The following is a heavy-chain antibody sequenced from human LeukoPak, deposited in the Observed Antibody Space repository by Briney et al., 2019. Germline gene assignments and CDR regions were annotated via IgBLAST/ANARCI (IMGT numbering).Heavy chain of an antibody. J-gene: IGHJ4*02. V-gene: IGHV3-7*01. CDR3: ARDPDYDFWSAYGATSFAY. CDR1: NFIFSSYW. CDR2: IKQDGSEK. D-gene: IGHD3-3*01. Sequence: GGSLRLSCAASNFIFSSYWMSWVRQAPGKGLEWVANIKQDGSEKYYVDSVKGRFTISRDNAKNSLYLQMNSLRAEDTAMYYCARDPDYDFWSAYGATSFAYWGQETLVTVSS.